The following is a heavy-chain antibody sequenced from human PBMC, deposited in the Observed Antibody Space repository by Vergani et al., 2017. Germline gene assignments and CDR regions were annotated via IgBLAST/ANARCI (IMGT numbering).Heavy chain of an antibody. D-gene: IGHD3-22*01. CDR3: ARDGYYYDSSGYYIEPPQGVDGMDF. J-gene: IGHJ6*02. Sequence: QVQLVQSGAEVKKPGASVKVSCKASGYTFTGYYMHWVRQAPGQGLEWMGWINPNSGGTNYAQKFQGRVTMTRDTSISTAYMELSRLRSDDTAVDYCARDGYYYDSSGYYIEPPQGVDGMDFWGQGTTVTVSS. CDR1: GYTFTGYY. V-gene: IGHV1-2*02. CDR2: INPNSGGT.